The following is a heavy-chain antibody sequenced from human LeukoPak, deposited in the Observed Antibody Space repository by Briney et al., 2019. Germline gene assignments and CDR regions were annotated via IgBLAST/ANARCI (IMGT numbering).Heavy chain of an antibody. CDR1: GFTFDDYV. D-gene: IGHD7-27*01. J-gene: IGHJ4*02. Sequence: TGGSLRLSCAASGFTFDDYVMHWVRQAPGKGLEWVSGISSDGNSTNYADSVKGRFTISRDNAKNTLYLQMNSLRAEDTAVYYCAKQTGDSRYFDYWGQGTLVTVSS. V-gene: IGHV3-74*01. CDR2: ISSDGNST. CDR3: AKQTGDSRYFDY.